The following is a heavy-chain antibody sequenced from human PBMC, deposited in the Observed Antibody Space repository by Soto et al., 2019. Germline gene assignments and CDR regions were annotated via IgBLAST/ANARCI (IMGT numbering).Heavy chain of an antibody. CDR2: ISWNSGSI. CDR1: GFTFDDYA. V-gene: IGHV3-9*01. Sequence: EVQLVESGGGLVQPGRSLRLSCAASGFTFDDYAMHWVRQAPGKGLEWVSGISWNSGSIGYADSVKGRFTISRDNAKNSLYLQMNSLRAEDTALYYSAKAQVYYDFWSGPDYWGQGTLVTVSS. J-gene: IGHJ4*02. D-gene: IGHD3-3*01. CDR3: AKAQVYYDFWSGPDY.